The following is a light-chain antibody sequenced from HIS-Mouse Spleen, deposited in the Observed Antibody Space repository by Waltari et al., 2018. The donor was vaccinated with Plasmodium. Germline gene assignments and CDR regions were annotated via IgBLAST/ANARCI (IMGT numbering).Light chain of an antibody. Sequence: EIVLTQSPGTLSLSPGARATLSCRPSQSVSSNYLAWYQQKPGQAPRPLIYGASSRATGIPDRFSGSGSGTDFTLTISRLEPEDVAVYYCQQYGSSPYTFGQGTKLEIK. CDR1: QSVSSNY. CDR2: GAS. J-gene: IGKJ2*01. CDR3: QQYGSSPYT. V-gene: IGKV3-20*01.